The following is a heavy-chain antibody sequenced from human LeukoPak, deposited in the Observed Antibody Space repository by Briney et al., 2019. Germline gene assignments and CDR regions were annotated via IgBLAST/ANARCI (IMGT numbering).Heavy chain of an antibody. CDR1: GGSFSGYY. J-gene: IGHJ5*02. D-gene: IGHD2-15*01. Sequence: PSETLSLTCAVYGGSFSGYYWSWIRQPPGKGLEWIGEINHSGSTNYNPSLKSRVTISVDTSKNQFSLKLSSVTAADTAVYYCARGRYCSGGSCYSRWFDPWGQGTLVTVSS. CDR3: ARGRYCSGGSCYSRWFDP. V-gene: IGHV4-34*01. CDR2: INHSGST.